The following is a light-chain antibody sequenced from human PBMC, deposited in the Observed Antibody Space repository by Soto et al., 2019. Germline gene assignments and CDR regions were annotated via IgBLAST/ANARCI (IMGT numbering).Light chain of an antibody. CDR3: EQYHNWPYT. Sequence: IVMTQSPATLSVSPGERATLSCRASQSVTSNLAWYQHKPGQAPRLLIYDSSTRATGIPARFSGSGSGTEFTLTISSLQSEDFAVYYFEQYHNWPYTFGKGTKLYIK. CDR1: QSVTSN. CDR2: DSS. V-gene: IGKV3-15*01. J-gene: IGKJ2*01.